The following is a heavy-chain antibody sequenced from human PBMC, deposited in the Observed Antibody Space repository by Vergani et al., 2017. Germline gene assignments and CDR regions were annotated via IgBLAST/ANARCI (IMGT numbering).Heavy chain of an antibody. J-gene: IGHJ4*02. CDR3: ARHQIGRYTEY. V-gene: IGHV4-39*01. CDR2: MYHSGTT. D-gene: IGHD1-14*01. CDR1: VDSTTSRLDY. Sequence: QLQLQESGPGLVKPSETLSLTSTVSVDSTTSRLDYWGWIRQTPGKGLEWIGSMYHSGTTYYNPSLKSRATLSVDTSKNQLSLQVTSVTAADTAVYYCARHQIGRYTEYWGQGILVTVSS.